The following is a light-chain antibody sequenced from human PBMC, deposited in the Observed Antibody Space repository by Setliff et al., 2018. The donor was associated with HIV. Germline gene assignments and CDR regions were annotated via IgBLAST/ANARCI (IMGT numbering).Light chain of an antibody. V-gene: IGLV2-11*01. Sequence: SALTQPRSVSGSPGQSVTISCTGTSSDVGRYNYVSWYQQHPGKASRLMIYDVTKRPLGVPDRFSGSKSGNTASLTISGLQAEDEADYYCCSYSDISVLFGAGTKVTVL. CDR3: CSYSDISVL. CDR2: DVT. J-gene: IGLJ2*01. CDR1: SSDVGRYNY.